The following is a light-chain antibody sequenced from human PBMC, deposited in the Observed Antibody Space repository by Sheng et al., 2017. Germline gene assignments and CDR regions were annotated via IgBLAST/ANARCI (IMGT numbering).Light chain of an antibody. J-gene: IGKJ2*01. CDR3: QQYGSSPYT. CDR2: GAS. CDR1: QSIGNF. V-gene: IGKV3-20*01. Sequence: TQSPSTLSASVGDRVTITCRASQSIGNFLGWYQQRPGQAPRVLIYGASSRATGVPDRFSGSGSGTDFTLTISRLEPEDFAVYYCQQYGSSPYTFGQGTKLEIK.